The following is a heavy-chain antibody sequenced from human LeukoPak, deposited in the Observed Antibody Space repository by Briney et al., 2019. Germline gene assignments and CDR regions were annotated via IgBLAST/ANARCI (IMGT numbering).Heavy chain of an antibody. CDR3: ARDRARGYSYGFDL. V-gene: IGHV4-39*07. CDR2: IYYSGST. Sequence: SETLSLTCTVSGGSISSSSYYWGWIRQPPGKGLEWIGSIYYSGSTYYNPSLKSRVTISVDTSKNQFSLKLSSVTAADTAVYYCARDRARGYSYGFDLWGRGTLVTVSS. D-gene: IGHD5-18*01. J-gene: IGHJ2*01. CDR1: GGSISSSSYY.